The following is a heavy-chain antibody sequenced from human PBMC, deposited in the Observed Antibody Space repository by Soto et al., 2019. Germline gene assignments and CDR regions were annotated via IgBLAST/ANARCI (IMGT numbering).Heavy chain of an antibody. J-gene: IGHJ6*02. CDR1: GGSFSDYF. V-gene: IGHV4-34*01. D-gene: IGHD2-8*01. CDR3: ARQPVSLNGKFFFYQHGMDV. Sequence: KSSETLSLTCAVYGGSFSDYFWSWIRQPPGKGLEWIGEIYHSGTTHYTPSLKSRVTISVDTSKNQFSLRLSSVTAADTAVYYCARQPVSLNGKFFFYQHGMDVWGQGTTVTVSS. CDR2: IYHSGTT.